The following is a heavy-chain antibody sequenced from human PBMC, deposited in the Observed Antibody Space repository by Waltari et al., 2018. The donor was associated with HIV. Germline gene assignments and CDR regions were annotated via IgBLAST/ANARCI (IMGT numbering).Heavy chain of an antibody. CDR1: GFTFSSPG. CDR3: VKERGPFNGFDI. D-gene: IGHD3-16*01. J-gene: IGHJ3*02. CDR2: IWSDGYNK. V-gene: IGHV3-33*06. Sequence: QVYLMESGGGVVQPGGSLTLSGAASGFTFSSPGMHLVRQAPGKGLEWVAVIWSDGYNKFYADSVRGRFTFSRDNSKYTLSLQMNSLRAEDTALYYCVKERGPFNGFDIWGQGTMVTVSS.